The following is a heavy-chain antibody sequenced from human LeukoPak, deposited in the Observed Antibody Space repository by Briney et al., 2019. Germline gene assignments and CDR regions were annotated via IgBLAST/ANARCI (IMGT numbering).Heavy chain of an antibody. V-gene: IGHV3-30-3*01. J-gene: IGHJ4*02. CDR2: ISYDGSNK. Sequence: GGSLRLSCAASGFTFSSYALHWVRQAPGKGLEWVAVISYDGSNKYYADSVKGRFTISRDNSKNTLYLQMNSLRAEDTAVYYCARDGESGDSYLDYWGQGTLVTVSS. CDR3: ARDGESGDSYLDY. CDR1: GFTFSSYA. D-gene: IGHD4-17*01.